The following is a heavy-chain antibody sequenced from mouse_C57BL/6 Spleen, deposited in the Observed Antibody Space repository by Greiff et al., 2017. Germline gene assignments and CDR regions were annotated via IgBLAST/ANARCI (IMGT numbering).Heavy chain of an antibody. D-gene: IGHD1-1*01. Sequence: QVQLQQPGAELVKPGASVKLSCKASGYTFTSYWMQWVKQRPGQGLAWIGEIDPSDSYTNYNQKFKGKATLTVDTSSSTAYMQLSVLTSEDSAIYYCARSITTVVATDAMDYWGQGTSVTVSS. J-gene: IGHJ4*01. CDR3: ARSITTVVATDAMDY. V-gene: IGHV1-50*01. CDR1: GYTFTSYW. CDR2: IDPSDSYT.